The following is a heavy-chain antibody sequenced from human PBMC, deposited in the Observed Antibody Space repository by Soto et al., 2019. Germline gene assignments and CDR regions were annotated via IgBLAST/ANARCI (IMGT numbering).Heavy chain of an antibody. Sequence: EVQLVESGGGLGQPGGSLRLSCAASGFTFSSYEMNWVRQAPGKGLEWVSYISSSGSTIYYADSVKGRFTISRDNAKNSLYLQMNSLRSEDMAVHYCARDEAYYYDSTAYYGYWGQGTLVTVSS. V-gene: IGHV3-48*03. J-gene: IGHJ4*02. D-gene: IGHD3-22*01. CDR3: ARDEAYYYDSTAYYGY. CDR2: ISSSGSTI. CDR1: GFTFSSYE.